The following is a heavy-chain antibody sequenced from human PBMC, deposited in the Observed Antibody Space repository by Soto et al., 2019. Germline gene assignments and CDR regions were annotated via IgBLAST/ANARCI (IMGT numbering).Heavy chain of an antibody. CDR1: GFTFSSYA. V-gene: IGHV3-23*01. CDR2: ISGSGGST. J-gene: IGHJ4*02. D-gene: IGHD6-25*01. CDR3: AKDRDPRTVAAGYFDY. Sequence: PGGSLRLSCAASGFTFSSYAMSWVRQAPGKGLEWVSAISGSGGSTYYADSVKGRFTISRDNSKNTLYLQMNSLRAEDTAVYYCAKDRDPRTVAAGYFDYWGQGTLVTV.